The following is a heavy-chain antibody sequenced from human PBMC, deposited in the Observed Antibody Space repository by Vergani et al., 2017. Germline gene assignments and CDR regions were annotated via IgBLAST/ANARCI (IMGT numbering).Heavy chain of an antibody. CDR2: INHSGNT. D-gene: IGHD2-2*02. V-gene: IGHV4-34*01. Sequence: QVRLQESGPGLVKPSETLSLTCAVYGGSTNGYYWSWIRQPPGKGLEWIGEINHSGNTNYNPSLKSRVTISVDTSKNQLSLKLSSVSAADTAVYFCARGARRCTSTSCYRVYYFDLWGRGTLVTVSS. J-gene: IGHJ2*01. CDR3: ARGARRCTSTSCYRVYYFDL. CDR1: GGSTNGYY.